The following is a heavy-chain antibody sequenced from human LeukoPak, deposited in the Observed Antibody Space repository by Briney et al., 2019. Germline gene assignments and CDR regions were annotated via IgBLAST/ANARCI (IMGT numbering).Heavy chain of an antibody. J-gene: IGHJ4*02. CDR1: GYTFTGYY. Sequence: ASVKVSCKASGYTFTGYYMHWVRQAPGQGLEWMGWINPNSGGTNYAQKFQGRVTMTRDTSISTAYMELSRLRSDDTAVYYCARRHAGQWLDYFDYWGQGTLVTVSS. D-gene: IGHD6-19*01. V-gene: IGHV1-2*02. CDR3: ARRHAGQWLDYFDY. CDR2: INPNSGGT.